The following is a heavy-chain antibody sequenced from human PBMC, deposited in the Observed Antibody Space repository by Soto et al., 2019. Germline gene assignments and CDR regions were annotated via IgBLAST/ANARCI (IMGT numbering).Heavy chain of an antibody. CDR2: IWYDGSNK. D-gene: IGHD6-19*01. Sequence: QVQLVESGGGVVQPGRSLRLSCAASGFTFSSYGMHWVRQAPGKGLEWVAVIWYDGSNKYYADSVKGRFTISRDNSKNTLYLQMNSLRAEDTAVYYCAKDVQWLVHHWFDPWGQGTLVTVSS. J-gene: IGHJ5*02. V-gene: IGHV3-33*06. CDR3: AKDVQWLVHHWFDP. CDR1: GFTFSSYG.